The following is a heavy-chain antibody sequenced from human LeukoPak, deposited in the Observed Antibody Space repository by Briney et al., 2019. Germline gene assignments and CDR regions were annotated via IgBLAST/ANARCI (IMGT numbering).Heavy chain of an antibody. V-gene: IGHV4-4*07. CDR3: ARDLSTIFGVARGAFDI. J-gene: IGHJ3*02. CDR1: GGSISSYY. D-gene: IGHD3-3*01. CDR2: IYTSGST. Sequence: PSETLSLTYTVSGGSISSYYWSWIRQPAGKGLEWIGRIYTSGSTNYNPSLKSRVTMSVDTSKNQFSLKLSSVTAADTAVYYCARDLSTIFGVARGAFDIWGQGTMVTVSS.